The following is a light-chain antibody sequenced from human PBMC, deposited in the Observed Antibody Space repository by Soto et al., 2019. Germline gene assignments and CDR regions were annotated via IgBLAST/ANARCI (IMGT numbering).Light chain of an antibody. CDR2: DVT. J-gene: IGLJ1*01. V-gene: IGLV2-11*01. CDR1: SSDIGSYNY. CDR3: CSYAGSHTYV. Sequence: QSALTQPRSVSESPGQSVTISCTGTSSDIGSYNYVSWYQQYPGKAPKVLIFDVTKPPSVVPDLLSGSKSGNTASLIISGLQAEDDADYYCCSYAGSHTYVFGSGTKLTVL.